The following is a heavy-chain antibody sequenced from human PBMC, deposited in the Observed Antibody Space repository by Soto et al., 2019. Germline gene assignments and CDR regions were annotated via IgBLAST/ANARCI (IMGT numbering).Heavy chain of an antibody. J-gene: IGHJ6*02. D-gene: IGHD3-3*01. Sequence: PSETLSLTCTVSGGSISSSSYYWGWIRQAAGKGLEWIAYISYDSDTIQYADSVKGRFTISRDNAKNSLYLQMNSLRDEDTAVYYCARLYYDYVWGQGTTVTVSS. V-gene: IGHV3-48*02. CDR1: GGSISSSS. CDR3: ARLYYDYV. CDR2: ISYDSDTI.